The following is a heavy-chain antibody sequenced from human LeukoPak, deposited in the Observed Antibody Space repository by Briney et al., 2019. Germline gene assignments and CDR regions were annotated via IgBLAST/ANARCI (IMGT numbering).Heavy chain of an antibody. D-gene: IGHD4-17*01. CDR1: GGSISSRSYY. J-gene: IGHJ4*02. V-gene: IGHV4-39*07. CDR2: IYHSGST. Sequence: PSETLSLTCTVSGGSISSRSYYWGWIRQPPGKGLEWIGSIYHSGSTYYNPSLKSRVTISVDTSKNQFSLKLSSVTAADTAVYYCASTITVTTDYWGQGTLVTVSS. CDR3: ASTITVTTDY.